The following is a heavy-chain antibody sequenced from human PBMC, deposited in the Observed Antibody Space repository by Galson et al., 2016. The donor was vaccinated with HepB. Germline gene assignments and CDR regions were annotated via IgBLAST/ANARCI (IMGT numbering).Heavy chain of an antibody. CDR1: GFTLSGHA. Sequence: SLRLSCAASGFTLSGHAMHWVRQAPGKGLEWVAAISYDGDNKWYADSVKGRFTISRDNSKTTLYLEMNSLRAEDTAVYYCARKRGHSGSYYYYGLDVWGQGTRSPSP. CDR3: ARKRGHSGSYYYYGLDV. J-gene: IGHJ6*02. CDR2: ISYDGDNK. V-gene: IGHV3-30-3*01. D-gene: IGHD1-26*01.